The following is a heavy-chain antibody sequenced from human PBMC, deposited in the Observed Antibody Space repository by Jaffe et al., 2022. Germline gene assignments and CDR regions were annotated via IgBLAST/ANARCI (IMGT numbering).Heavy chain of an antibody. CDR1: GFTFSSYA. D-gene: IGHD3-16*02. V-gene: IGHV3-23*01. J-gene: IGHJ4*02. CDR3: AKGTLWGSYQKGRPAY. CDR2: ISGSGGST. Sequence: EVQLLESGGGLVQPGGSLRLSCAASGFTFSSYAMSWVRQAPGKGLEWVSAISGSGGSTYYADSVKGRFTISRDNSKNTLYLQMNSLRAEDTAVYYCAKGTLWGSYQKGRPAYWGQGTLVTVSS.